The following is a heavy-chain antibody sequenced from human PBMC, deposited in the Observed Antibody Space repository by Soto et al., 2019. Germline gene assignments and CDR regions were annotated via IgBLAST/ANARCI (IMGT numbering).Heavy chain of an antibody. CDR3: ARTYYDFWSGSYYYYMDV. J-gene: IGHJ6*03. Sequence: SETLSLTCTVSGGSISSSSYYWGWIRQPPGKGLEWIGNVYYGGSTYYNPSLKSRVTISVETSKSQFSLKLSSVTAADTAVYYCARTYYDFWSGSYYYYMDVWGKGTTVTVSS. CDR1: GGSISSSSYY. V-gene: IGHV4-39*01. CDR2: VYYGGST. D-gene: IGHD3-3*01.